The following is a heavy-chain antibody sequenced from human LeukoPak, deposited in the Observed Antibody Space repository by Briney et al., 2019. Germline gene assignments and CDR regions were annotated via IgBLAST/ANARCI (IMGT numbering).Heavy chain of an antibody. CDR3: AKDVRVGGGGMDV. CDR2: ISGSGGNT. Sequence: GGSLRLSCAASGFTFSYYWMGWVRQAPGKGLEWVSLISGSGGNTYYADSVKGRFTISRDNSKNTLSLQMNSLRAEDTAVYYCAKDVRVGGGGMDVWGQGTPVTVSS. D-gene: IGHD1-26*01. CDR1: GFTFSYYW. J-gene: IGHJ6*02. V-gene: IGHV3-23*01.